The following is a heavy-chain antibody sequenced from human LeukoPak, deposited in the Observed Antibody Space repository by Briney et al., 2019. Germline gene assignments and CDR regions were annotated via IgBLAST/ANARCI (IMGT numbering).Heavy chain of an antibody. CDR2: IYYSGST. D-gene: IGHD3-10*01. J-gene: IGHJ4*02. CDR1: GGSISSSSYY. Sequence: SETLSLTCTVSGGSISSSSYYWGWIRQPPGKGLEWIGSIYYSGSTYYNPPLKSRVTISVDTSKNQFSLKLSSVTAADTAVYYCGRNKWFGEFNYWGQGTLVTVSS. CDR3: GRNKWFGEFNY. V-gene: IGHV4-39*01.